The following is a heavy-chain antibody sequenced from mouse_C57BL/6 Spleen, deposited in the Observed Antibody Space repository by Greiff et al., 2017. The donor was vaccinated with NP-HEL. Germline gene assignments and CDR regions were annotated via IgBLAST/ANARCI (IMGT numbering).Heavy chain of an antibody. V-gene: IGHV1-54*01. CDR2: INPGSGGT. Sequence: QVQLQQSGAELVRPGTSVKVSCKASGYAFTNYLIEWVKQRPGQGLEWIGVINPGSGGTNYNEKFKGKATLTADKSSSTAYMQLSGLTSEDSAVYFCARGEVYYDYDVGFAYWGQGTLVTVSA. D-gene: IGHD2-4*01. CDR1: GYAFTNYL. J-gene: IGHJ3*01. CDR3: ARGEVYYDYDVGFAY.